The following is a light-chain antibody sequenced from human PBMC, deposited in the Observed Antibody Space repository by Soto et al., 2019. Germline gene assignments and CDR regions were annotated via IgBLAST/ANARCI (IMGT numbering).Light chain of an antibody. CDR3: VSFTSSTTYV. CDR2: DVA. CDR1: SSDVGAYNY. J-gene: IGLJ1*01. Sequence: QSVLTQPPSASGSPGQSVTISCTGTSSDVGAYNYVSWYQQHPGKAPKLIIYDVATRPSGVSNRFSGSKSGSTVSLIISRLQTEDEADYYCVSFTSSTTYVFGSGTKLTVL. V-gene: IGLV2-14*01.